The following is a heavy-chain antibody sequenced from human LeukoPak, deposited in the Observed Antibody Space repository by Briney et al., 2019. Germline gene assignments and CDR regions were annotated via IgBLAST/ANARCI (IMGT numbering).Heavy chain of an antibody. CDR1: GFTFSNAW. CDR2: IKSKTDGGTT. Sequence: PGGSLRHSCAASGFTFSNAWMSWVRQAPGKGLEWVGRIKSKTDGGTTDYAAPVKGRFTISRDDSKNTLYLQMNSLKTEDTAVYYCTTDQSPTYYYDSSGYYFDYWGQGTLVTVSS. V-gene: IGHV3-15*01. D-gene: IGHD3-22*01. J-gene: IGHJ4*02. CDR3: TTDQSPTYYYDSSGYYFDY.